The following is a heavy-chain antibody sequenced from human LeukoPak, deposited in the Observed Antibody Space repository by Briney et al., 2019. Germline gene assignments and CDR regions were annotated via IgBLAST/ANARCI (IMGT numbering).Heavy chain of an antibody. CDR3: AKDNYCDSSGYTDY. Sequence: GGSLRLSCAASGFTFDDYAMHWVRQAPGKGLEWVSGISWNSGSIGYADSVKGRFTISRDNAKNSLYLQMNSLRAEDTALYYCAKDNYCDSSGYTDYWGQGTLVTVSS. J-gene: IGHJ4*02. CDR2: ISWNSGSI. D-gene: IGHD3-22*01. CDR1: GFTFDDYA. V-gene: IGHV3-9*01.